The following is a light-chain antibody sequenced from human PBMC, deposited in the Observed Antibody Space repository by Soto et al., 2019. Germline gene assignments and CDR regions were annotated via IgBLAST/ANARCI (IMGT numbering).Light chain of an antibody. CDR1: TSNFGAGYD. Sequence: QSVLTQPPSVSGAPGQRVTISCTGSTSNFGAGYDVNWYQQLPGTAPKLLIYANSDRPSGVPDRFSGSKSGTSASLAITGLRAEDEADYYCQSYDTSLTVVFGGGTKLTVL. CDR2: ANS. V-gene: IGLV1-40*01. J-gene: IGLJ2*01. CDR3: QSYDTSLTVV.